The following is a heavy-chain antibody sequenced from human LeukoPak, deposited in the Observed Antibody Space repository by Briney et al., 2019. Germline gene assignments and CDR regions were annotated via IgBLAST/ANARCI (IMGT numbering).Heavy chain of an antibody. CDR3: PRGNRVAVVTPFRQRFDY. CDR1: GGSFSGYY. D-gene: IGHD3-22*01. V-gene: IGHV4-34*01. CDR2: INHSGST. Sequence: PSETLSLTCAVYGGSFSGYYWSWIRRPPGKGLEWIGEINHSGSTNYNPSLKSRVTISVDTSKNQFSLKLSSVTAADTAVYYCPRGNRVAVVTPFRQRFDYWGQGTLVTVSS. J-gene: IGHJ4*02.